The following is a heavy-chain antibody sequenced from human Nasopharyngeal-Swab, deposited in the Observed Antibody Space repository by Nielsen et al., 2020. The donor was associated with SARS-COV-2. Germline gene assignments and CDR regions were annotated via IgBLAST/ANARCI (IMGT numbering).Heavy chain of an antibody. V-gene: IGHV3-49*04. CDR3: TRDDFWSGYHDY. CDR1: GFTFGDYA. CDR2: IRIKAYGGTT. Sequence: GSSLKISCTASGFTFGDYAMSWVRQAPGKGLEWVGFIRIKAYGGTTDYAASVKGRFTISRDDSKSIAYLQMNSLKTEDTAVYYCTRDDFWSGYHDYWGQGTLVTVSS. J-gene: IGHJ4*02. D-gene: IGHD3-3*01.